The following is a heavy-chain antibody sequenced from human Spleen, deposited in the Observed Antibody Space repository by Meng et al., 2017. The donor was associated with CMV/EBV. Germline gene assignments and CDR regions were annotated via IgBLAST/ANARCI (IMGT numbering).Heavy chain of an antibody. CDR3: ARGRQNWFDP. Sequence: SCKAYGYTYTGYYMHWVRQAPGQGLEWMGWINPNSGGTNYAQKFQGRVTMTRDTSISTAYMELSRLRSDDTAVYYCARGRQNWFDPWGQGTLVTVSS. V-gene: IGHV1-2*02. CDR2: INPNSGGT. J-gene: IGHJ5*02. CDR1: GYTYTGYY.